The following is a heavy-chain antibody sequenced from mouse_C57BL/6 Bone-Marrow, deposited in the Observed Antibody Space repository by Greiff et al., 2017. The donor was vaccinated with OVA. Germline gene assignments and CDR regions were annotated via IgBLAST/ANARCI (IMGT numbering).Heavy chain of an antibody. CDR1: GFTFSDYY. Sequence: EVKVVESEGGLVQPGSSMKLSCTASGFTFSDYYMAWVRQVPEKGLEWVANIKYDGSSTYYLDSLKSRFIISRDNAKNILYLQMSSLKSEDTATYYCARDKGTTVVDWYFDVWGTGTTVTVSS. V-gene: IGHV5-16*01. D-gene: IGHD1-1*01. CDR3: ARDKGTTVVDWYFDV. J-gene: IGHJ1*03. CDR2: IKYDGSST.